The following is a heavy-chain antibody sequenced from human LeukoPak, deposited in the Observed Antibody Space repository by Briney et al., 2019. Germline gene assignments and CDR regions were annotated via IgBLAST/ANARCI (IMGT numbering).Heavy chain of an antibody. J-gene: IGHJ4*02. CDR1: GFTISSYW. CDR3: ARKRTSYDSSGYYFDY. CDR2: IKQDGSEK. V-gene: IGHV3-7*01. Sequence: QPGGSLRLSCVVSGFTISSYWMSWVRQAPGKGLEWVANIKQDGSEKYYVDSVKGRFTISRDNAKNSLYLQMNSLRAEDTAVYYCARKRTSYDSSGYYFDYWGQGTLVTVSS. D-gene: IGHD3-22*01.